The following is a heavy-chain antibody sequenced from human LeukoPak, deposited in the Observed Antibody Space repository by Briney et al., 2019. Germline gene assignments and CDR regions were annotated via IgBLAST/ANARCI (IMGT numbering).Heavy chain of an antibody. V-gene: IGHV3-9*01. Sequence: AGRSLRLSCAASGFTFDDYAMHWVRQAPGKGLEWVSGISWNSGSIGYADSVKGRFTISRDNAKSSLYLQMNSLRAEDTALYYCAKGREDDYVWGFFDYWGQGTLVTVSS. CDR3: AKGREDDYVWGFFDY. D-gene: IGHD3-16*01. CDR1: GFTFDDYA. J-gene: IGHJ4*02. CDR2: ISWNSGSI.